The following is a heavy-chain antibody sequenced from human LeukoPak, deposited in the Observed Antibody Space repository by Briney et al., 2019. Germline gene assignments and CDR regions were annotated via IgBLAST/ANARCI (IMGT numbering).Heavy chain of an antibody. V-gene: IGHV4-34*01. CDR1: GGSFSGYY. CDR3: AREGPSIAAARSPGD. Sequence: SETLSLTCAVYGGSFSGYYWSWIRQPPGKGLEWIGEINHSGSTNYNPSLKSRVTISVDTSKNQFSLKLSSVAAADTAVYYCAREGPSIAAARSPGDWGQGTLVTVSS. D-gene: IGHD6-13*01. CDR2: INHSGST. J-gene: IGHJ4*02.